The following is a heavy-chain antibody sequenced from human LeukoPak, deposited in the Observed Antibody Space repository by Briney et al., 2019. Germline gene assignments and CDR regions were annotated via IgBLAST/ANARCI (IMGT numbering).Heavy chain of an antibody. CDR2: VSFERNDK. CDR1: GFNFRSFG. J-gene: IGHJ4*02. D-gene: IGHD1-26*01. Sequence: PGGSLRLSCAASGFNFRSFGFHWVRQAPGKGLEWLAIVSFERNDKYYADSVKGRFTISGDESKNTLYLQMNSLRSEDTAVYYCARDALRRGTSYLDNWGQGTLVTVAS. V-gene: IGHV3-30*03. CDR3: ARDALRRGTSYLDN.